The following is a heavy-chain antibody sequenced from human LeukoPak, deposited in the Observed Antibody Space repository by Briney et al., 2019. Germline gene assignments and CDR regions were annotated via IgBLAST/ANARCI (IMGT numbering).Heavy chain of an antibody. J-gene: IGHJ4*02. Sequence: GGSLRLSCAASGFTFSSYAIHWVRQAPGKGLEWLSFISSDGSEKYYADSVKGRFTISRDNSKNTLYLQLSSLRVEDTAVYYCAREHGRSGYFDYWGQGTLVSVSS. CDR2: ISSDGSEK. CDR1: GFTFSSYA. CDR3: AREHGRSGYFDY. V-gene: IGHV3-30*04. D-gene: IGHD3-22*01.